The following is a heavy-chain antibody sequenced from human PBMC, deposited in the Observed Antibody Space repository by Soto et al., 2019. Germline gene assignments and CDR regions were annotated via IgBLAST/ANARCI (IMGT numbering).Heavy chain of an antibody. CDR2: INPSGGST. J-gene: IGHJ6*02. CDR3: ARGGYDIVTGAYYGMDV. Sequence: ASVKVSCKASGYTFTSYYMHWVRQAPGQGLEWMGIINPSGGSTSYAQKFQGRVTMTRDTSTSTVYMELSSLRSEDTAVYYCARGGYDIVTGAYYGMDVWGQGTTVTVSS. CDR1: GYTFTSYY. V-gene: IGHV1-46*03. D-gene: IGHD3-9*01.